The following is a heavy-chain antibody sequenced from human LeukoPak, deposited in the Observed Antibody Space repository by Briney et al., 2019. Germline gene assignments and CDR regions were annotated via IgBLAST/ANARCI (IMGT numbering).Heavy chain of an antibody. CDR1: GGSISSGGYY. V-gene: IGHV4-31*03. CDR3: ARSSSTSFNWFDP. J-gene: IGHJ5*02. CDR2: IYYSGST. D-gene: IGHD2-2*01. Sequence: SETPSLTCTVSGGSISSGGYYWSWIRQHPGKGLEWIGYIYYSGSTYYNPSLKSRVTISVDTSKNQFSLKLSSVTAADTAVYYCARSSSTSFNWFDPWGQGTLVTVSS.